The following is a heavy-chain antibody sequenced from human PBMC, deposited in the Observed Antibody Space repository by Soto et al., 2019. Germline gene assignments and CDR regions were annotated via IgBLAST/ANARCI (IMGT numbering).Heavy chain of an antibody. Sequence: PSETLSLTCAVYGWSFCGYYWSWIRQPPGKGLEWIGRINYSGSTNYNPSLKSRVTISVDTSKNQFSLKLSSVTAADTAVYYCARVCGGDCHYGMDVWGQGATVTVSS. J-gene: IGHJ6*02. CDR1: GWSFCGYY. CDR3: ARVCGGDCHYGMDV. D-gene: IGHD2-21*02. CDR2: INYSGST. V-gene: IGHV4-34*09.